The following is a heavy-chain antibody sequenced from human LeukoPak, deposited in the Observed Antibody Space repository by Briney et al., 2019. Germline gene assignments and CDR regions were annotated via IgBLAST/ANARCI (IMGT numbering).Heavy chain of an antibody. CDR1: GGTFSSYA. D-gene: IGHD2-2*01. CDR2: IIPIFGTA. J-gene: IGHJ4*02. CDR3: TLGYCSSTSCYFGPQFDY. Sequence: SVKVSCKASGGTFSSYAISWVRQAPGQGLEWMGGIIPIFGTANYAQKFQGRVTITTDESTSTAYMELSSLRSEDTAVYYCTLGYCSSTSCYFGPQFDYWGQGTLVTVSS. V-gene: IGHV1-69*05.